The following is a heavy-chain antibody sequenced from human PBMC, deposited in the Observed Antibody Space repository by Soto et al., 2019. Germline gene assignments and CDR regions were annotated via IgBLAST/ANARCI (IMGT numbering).Heavy chain of an antibody. J-gene: IGHJ4*02. CDR1: GFTIRTYE. CDR3: SKEKYYDFVWGSDRYTSHY. V-gene: IGHV3-23*01. Sequence: GGSLRLSGTAYGFTIRTYEVTWLRKAIGRGMDWLSAICGCGSTFSANSGKGHFTLSRDNSSNTVSLQMHSLSSEDSAIYYCSKEKYYDFVWGSDRYTSHYWGQGTLVTFSS. D-gene: IGHD3-16*02. CDR2: ICGCGST.